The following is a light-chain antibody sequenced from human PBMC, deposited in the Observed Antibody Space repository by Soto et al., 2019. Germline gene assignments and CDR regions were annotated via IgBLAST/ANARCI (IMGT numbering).Light chain of an antibody. CDR1: QYITIY. Sequence: EIVLTQYPATLSLSPGERATLSCRASQYITIYLAWYQQKPGQAPRLLIYDASNRATGIPARFSGSGSGTDFTLTISSLEPDDFAVYYCQQRADWPITFGQGTRLEI. CDR2: DAS. J-gene: IGKJ5*01. V-gene: IGKV3-11*01. CDR3: QQRADWPIT.